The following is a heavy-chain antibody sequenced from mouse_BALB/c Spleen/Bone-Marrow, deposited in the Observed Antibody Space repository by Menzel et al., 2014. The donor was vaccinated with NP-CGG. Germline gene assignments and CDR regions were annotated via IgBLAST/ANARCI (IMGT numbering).Heavy chain of an antibody. V-gene: IGHV14-4*02. CDR2: IDPENGDT. CDR1: GFKIKDSY. CDR3: KGYDYDVDSFDY. D-gene: IGHD2-4*01. J-gene: IGHJ2*01. Sequence: EVQLVESGAELVRSGASVRLSCTASGFKIKDSYIHWVRQRPEQGLEWIGWIDPENGDTEYAPKFQGKATMTADTSSNTAYLQLSSLTSEDTAVYYCKGYDYDVDSFDYWGQGTTLTVSS.